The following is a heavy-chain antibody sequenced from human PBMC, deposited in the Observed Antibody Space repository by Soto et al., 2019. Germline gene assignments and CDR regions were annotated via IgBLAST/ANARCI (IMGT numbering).Heavy chain of an antibody. J-gene: IGHJ6*02. CDR3: ARGGFVAGLYNALDA. Sequence: QVQLVQSGAEVKKAGSSVKVSCKTSGGTLSTNAISWLRQAPGQGLEWMAAIIPMFGSPKYAQKFQGRVTITADNPTSTIYMEMISLTSADTAVYYCARGGFVAGLYNALDAWGQGTTVAVSS. CDR1: GGTLSTNA. V-gene: IGHV1-69*06. CDR2: IIPMFGSP. D-gene: IGHD6-19*01.